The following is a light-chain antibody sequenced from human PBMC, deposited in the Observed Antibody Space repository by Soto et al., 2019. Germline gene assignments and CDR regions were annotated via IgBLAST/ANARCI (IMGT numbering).Light chain of an antibody. CDR1: SSNIGAGYD. CDR3: QSYDSSLGRV. CDR2: GNS. V-gene: IGLV1-40*01. Sequence: QSVLTQPPSVSGAPGQRVTISCTGSSSNIGAGYDVHWYQQLPGTAPKLLIYGNSNRPSGVPDRFSGSKSGTSASLAITGLQAEDEADYYCQSYDSSLGRVFGSWTKLTVL. J-gene: IGLJ1*01.